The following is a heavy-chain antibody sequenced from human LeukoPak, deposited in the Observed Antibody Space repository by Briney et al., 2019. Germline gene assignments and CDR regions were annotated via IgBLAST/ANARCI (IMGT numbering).Heavy chain of an antibody. Sequence: GGSLRLSCVASGFTVSSNYMSWVRQAPGKGLEWVSVIYSGGSTYYADSVKGRFTISRDNSKSTLFLQMNSLRAEDTAVYYCAKRGINWGPIDYWGQGTLVTVSS. D-gene: IGHD7-27*01. CDR2: IYSGGST. CDR3: AKRGINWGPIDY. CDR1: GFTVSSNY. V-gene: IGHV3-53*01. J-gene: IGHJ4*02.